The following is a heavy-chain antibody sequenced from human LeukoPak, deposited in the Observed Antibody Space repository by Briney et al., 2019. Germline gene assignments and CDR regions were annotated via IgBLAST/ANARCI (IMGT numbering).Heavy chain of an antibody. CDR2: ISGSSSYI. D-gene: IGHD3-22*01. CDR3: ARDMSEYYNSSGYRVF. J-gene: IGHJ4*02. Sequence: GGSLRLSCAASGYIFSSYSMNWVRQAPGKGLEWASSISGSSSYIYYADSVKGRFTISRDNAKKSLYLQMNSLRAEDTAVYYCARDMSEYYNSSGYRVFWGQGTLVTVSS. CDR1: GYIFSSYS. V-gene: IGHV3-21*01.